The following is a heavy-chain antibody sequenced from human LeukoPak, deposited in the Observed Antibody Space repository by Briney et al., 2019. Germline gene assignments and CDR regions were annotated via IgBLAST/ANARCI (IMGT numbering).Heavy chain of an antibody. D-gene: IGHD3-22*01. CDR2: IYYSGST. V-gene: IGHV4-59*01. CDR3: ARGSYYYDSSGYYYYYYYYMDV. J-gene: IGHJ6*03. Sequence: ETLSLTCTVSGGSISSYYWSWIRQPPGKGLEWIGYIYYSGSTNYNPSLKSRVTISVDTSKNQFSLKLSSVTAADTAVYYCARGSYYYDSSGYYYYYYYYMDVWGKGTTVTISS. CDR1: GGSISSYY.